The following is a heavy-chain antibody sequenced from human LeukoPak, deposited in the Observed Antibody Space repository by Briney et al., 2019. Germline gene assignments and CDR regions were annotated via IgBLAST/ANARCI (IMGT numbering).Heavy chain of an antibody. V-gene: IGHV3-21*01. Sequence: GGSLRLSCAASGFTFSSYSMNWVRQAPGKGLEWVSSISSSSYIYYADSVKGRFTISRDNAKNSLYLQMNSLRAEDTAVYYCARDGGIQLGFDYWGQGTLVTVSS. CDR3: ARDGGIQLGFDY. CDR2: ISSSSYI. D-gene: IGHD5-18*01. J-gene: IGHJ4*02. CDR1: GFTFSSYS.